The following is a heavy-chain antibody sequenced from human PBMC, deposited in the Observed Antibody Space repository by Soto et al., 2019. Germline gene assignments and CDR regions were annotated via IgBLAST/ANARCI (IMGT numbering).Heavy chain of an antibody. J-gene: IGHJ4*02. CDR1: GYTFTSYA. V-gene: IGHV1-3*01. D-gene: IGHD1-7*01. CDR3: ARDGSGITGTTDY. CDR2: INAGNGNT. Sequence: GASVKVSCKASGYTFTSYAMHWVRQAPGQRLEWMGWINAGNGNTKYSQKFQGRVTITRDTSASTAYMELSSLRSDDTAVYYCARDGSGITGTTDYWGQGTLVTVSS.